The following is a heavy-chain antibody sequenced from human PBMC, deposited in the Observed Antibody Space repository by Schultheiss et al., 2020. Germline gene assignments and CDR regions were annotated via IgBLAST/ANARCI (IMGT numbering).Heavy chain of an antibody. Sequence: WGSMRLSCAASGFTVSSNYMSWVRQAPGKGLEWVSVIYSGGSTYYADSVKGRFTISRDDSENMVYLQMHSLQTEDSAVYFCARQTDSCHDYWGQGTLVTVSS. CDR3: ARQTDSCHDY. CDR2: IYSGGST. D-gene: IGHD2-2*01. V-gene: IGHV3-53*01. J-gene: IGHJ4*02. CDR1: GFTVSSNY.